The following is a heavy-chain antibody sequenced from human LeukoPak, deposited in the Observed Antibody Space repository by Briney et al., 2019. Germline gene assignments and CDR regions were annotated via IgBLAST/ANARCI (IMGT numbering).Heavy chain of an antibody. Sequence: GGSLRLSCAASAITFSSYAMSWVRQAPGKGLEWVSAISGSGGSTYYADSVKGRFTISRDNSKNTLYLQMNSLRAEDTAVYYCAKLDYGCNYVAGYDYWGQGTLVTVSS. CDR1: AITFSSYA. D-gene: IGHD4-23*01. J-gene: IGHJ4*02. CDR3: AKLDYGCNYVAGYDY. V-gene: IGHV3-23*01. CDR2: ISGSGGST.